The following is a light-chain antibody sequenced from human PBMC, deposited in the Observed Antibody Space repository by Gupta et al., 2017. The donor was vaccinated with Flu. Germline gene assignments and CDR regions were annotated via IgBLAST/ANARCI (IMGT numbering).Light chain of an antibody. CDR3: QQEDSFPLT. CDR1: QSIKSAY. J-gene: IGKJ3*01. CDR2: GAT. Sequence: GTLSLSPGERATRSCRASQSIKSAYLAWYQQKPGQAPRLLIKGATSRGTGIPDRFSGSGSGTEFTLTIARREPEDFAVYCCQQEDSFPLTFGHGTKVEIK. V-gene: IGKV3-20*01.